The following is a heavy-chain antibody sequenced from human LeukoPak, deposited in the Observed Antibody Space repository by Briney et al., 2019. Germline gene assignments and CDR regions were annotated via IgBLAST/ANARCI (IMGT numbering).Heavy chain of an antibody. D-gene: IGHD3-9*01. V-gene: IGHV3-49*04. Sequence: GRSLRLSCTASGFTFGDYAMSWVRQAPGKGLEWVGFIRSKAYGGTTEYAASVKGRFTISRDDSKSIAYLQMNSPKTEDTAVYYCTRAREGYDILTGYFLWGQGTLVTVSS. CDR2: IRSKAYGGTT. CDR1: GFTFGDYA. CDR3: TRAREGYDILTGYFL. J-gene: IGHJ4*02.